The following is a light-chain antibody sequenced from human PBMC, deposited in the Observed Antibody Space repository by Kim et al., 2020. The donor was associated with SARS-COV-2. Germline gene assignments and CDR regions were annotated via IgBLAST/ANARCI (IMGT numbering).Light chain of an antibody. Sequence: QRVTISCTGRSSNIGAGYDVHWYQQLPGTAPKLLIYGNSNRPSGVPDRLSGSKSGTSASLAITGLQAEDEADYYCQSYDSSLSGVVFGGGTQLTVL. CDR3: QSYDSSLSGVV. V-gene: IGLV1-40*01. J-gene: IGLJ2*01. CDR1: SSNIGAGYD. CDR2: GNS.